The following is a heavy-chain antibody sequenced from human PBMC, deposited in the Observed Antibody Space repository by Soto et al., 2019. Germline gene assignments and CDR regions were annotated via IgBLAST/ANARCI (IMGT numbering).Heavy chain of an antibody. CDR2: IIPIVHIA. D-gene: IGHD6-19*01. CDR3: ATGPLAVAPKS. V-gene: IGHV1-69*04. Sequence: QVQLVQSGAELKKPGSSVKVSCKTSGGTFSSYAISWVRQAPGQGLEWMGRIIPIVHIANYAQKFQGRGTMSADKSTTTGYLELSGLRAEDTAIYYCATGPLAVAPKSWGQGTLVTVSS. CDR1: GGTFSSYA. J-gene: IGHJ4*02.